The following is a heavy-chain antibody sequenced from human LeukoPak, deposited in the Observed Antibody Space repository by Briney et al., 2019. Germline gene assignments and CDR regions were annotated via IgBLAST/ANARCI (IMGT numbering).Heavy chain of an antibody. CDR3: ARDTSDYYDSSGYYLA. D-gene: IGHD3-22*01. Sequence: ASVKVSCKASGYTFTGYYMHWVRQAPGQGLEWMGWINPNSGGTNYAQKFQGRVTMTRDTSISTAYMELSRLRSDDTAVYYCARDTSDYYDSSGYYLAWGQGTLVTVSS. J-gene: IGHJ5*02. V-gene: IGHV1-2*02. CDR1: GYTFTGYY. CDR2: INPNSGGT.